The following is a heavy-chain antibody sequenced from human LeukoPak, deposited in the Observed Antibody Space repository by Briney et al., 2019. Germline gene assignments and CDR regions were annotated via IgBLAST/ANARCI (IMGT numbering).Heavy chain of an antibody. D-gene: IGHD3-3*01. J-gene: IGHJ4*02. CDR1: GGSISSSSYY. CDR2: IYYSGST. CDR3: ARGPFFWSGYWEGYYFDY. V-gene: IGHV4-39*01. Sequence: SETLSLTCTVSGGSISSSSYYWGWIRQPPGKGLEWIGSIYYSGSTYYNPSLKSRVTISVDTSKNQFSLKLSSVTAADTAVYYCARGPFFWSGYWEGYYFDYWGQGTLVTVSS.